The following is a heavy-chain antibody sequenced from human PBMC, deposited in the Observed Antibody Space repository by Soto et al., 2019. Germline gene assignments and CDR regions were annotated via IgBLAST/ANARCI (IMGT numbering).Heavy chain of an antibody. CDR1: GFTFSSYA. J-gene: IGHJ6*02. V-gene: IGHV3-23*01. CDR3: AKASIAAAGYPDYYYGMDV. Sequence: HPGGSLRLSCAASGFTFSSYAMSWFRQAPGKGLEWVSAISGSGGSTYYADSVKGRFTISRDNSKNTLYLQMNSLRAEDTAVYYCAKASIAAAGYPDYYYGMDVWGQGTTVTVSS. D-gene: IGHD6-13*01. CDR2: ISGSGGST.